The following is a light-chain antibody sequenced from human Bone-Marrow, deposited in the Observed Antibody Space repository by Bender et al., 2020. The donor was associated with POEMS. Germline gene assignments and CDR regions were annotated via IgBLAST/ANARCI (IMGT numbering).Light chain of an antibody. CDR3: SSYTRSSTQV. CDR2: EGT. J-gene: IGLJ2*01. V-gene: IGLV2-8*01. Sequence: QSALTQPPSASGSPGQSVTISCTGTSNDVGAYNYVSWYQQHPGKAPKLMLYEGTKRPSGVSHRFSGSKSGNTASLTISGLQTEDEAHYYCSSYTRSSTQVFGGGTKLTVL. CDR1: SNDVGAYNY.